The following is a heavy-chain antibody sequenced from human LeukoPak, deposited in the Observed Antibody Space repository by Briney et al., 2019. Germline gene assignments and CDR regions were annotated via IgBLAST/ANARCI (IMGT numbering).Heavy chain of an antibody. CDR3: ARHPDVISMV. CDR2: INHSGST. D-gene: IGHD3-10*01. J-gene: IGHJ6*04. CDR1: GGSFSGYY. V-gene: IGHV4-34*01. Sequence: PSETLSLTCAVYGGSFSGYYWSWIRQPPGKGLEWIGEINHSGSTNYNPSLKSRVTISVDTSKNQFSLKLSSVTAADTAVYYCARHPDVISMVWGKGTTVTISS.